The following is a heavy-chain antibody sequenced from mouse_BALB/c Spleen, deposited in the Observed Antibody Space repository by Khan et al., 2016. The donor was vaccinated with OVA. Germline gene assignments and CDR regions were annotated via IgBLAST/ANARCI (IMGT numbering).Heavy chain of an antibody. J-gene: IGHJ4*01. CDR2: IYYSGSI. V-gene: IGHV3-1*02. D-gene: IGHD2-1*01. CDR3: SRDGNYMDY. Sequence: EVQLQESGPDLVKPSQSLSLTCTVTGYSITSGYSWHWLRQFPGNKLEWMGYIYYSGSINHNPSPKSRISITRDTSKNQFFLQLNSVTTEDAATYYCSRDGNYMDYWGQGTSVTVSS. CDR1: GYSITSGYS.